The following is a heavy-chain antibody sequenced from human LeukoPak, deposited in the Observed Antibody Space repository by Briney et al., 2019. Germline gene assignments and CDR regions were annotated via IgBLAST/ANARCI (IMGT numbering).Heavy chain of an antibody. CDR2: ISGRGGST. V-gene: IGHV3-23*01. CDR1: GFTFSSYA. D-gene: IGHD3-3*01. Sequence: GGALRLSRAASGFTFSSYAMSWVRQAPGKGGEGGSGISGRGGSTYYADSVKGGFTISRDNSKTTLYLQMDSLRAQDTAVYYCAKEIRTTIFGVVIIPDYFDYWGQGTLVTVSS. CDR3: AKEIRTTIFGVVIIPDYFDY. J-gene: IGHJ4*02.